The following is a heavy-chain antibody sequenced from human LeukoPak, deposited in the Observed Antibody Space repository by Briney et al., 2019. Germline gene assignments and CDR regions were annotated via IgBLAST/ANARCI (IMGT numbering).Heavy chain of an antibody. Sequence: PGGSLRLSCAASGFPVSSNYMSWVRQAPGKGLEWVSVIYSGGSTYYADSVKGRFTISRDNSKNTLYLQMNSLRAEDTAVYYCASSLWFGELYSYGMDVWGQGTTVTVSS. CDR2: IYSGGST. CDR3: ASSLWFGELYSYGMDV. CDR1: GFPVSSNY. J-gene: IGHJ6*02. V-gene: IGHV3-53*01. D-gene: IGHD3-10*01.